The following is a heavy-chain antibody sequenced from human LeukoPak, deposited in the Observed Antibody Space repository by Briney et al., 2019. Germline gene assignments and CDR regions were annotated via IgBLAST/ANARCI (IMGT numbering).Heavy chain of an antibody. J-gene: IGHJ5*02. V-gene: IGHV4-39*01. D-gene: IGHD5-18*01. CDR3: ARRTVDTAMVSWFDP. Sequence: PSETLSLTCSVSTGSVNSGVYYWGWVRQPPGKGLEWIGSIYYSGSTYYNPSLKSRVTISVDTSKNQFSLKLSSVTAADTAVYYCARRTVDTAMVSWFDPWGQGTLVTVSS. CDR2: IYYSGST. CDR1: TGSVNSGVYY.